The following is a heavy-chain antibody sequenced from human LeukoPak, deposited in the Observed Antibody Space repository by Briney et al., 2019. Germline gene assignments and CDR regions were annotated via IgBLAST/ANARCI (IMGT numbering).Heavy chain of an antibody. CDR2: VIPIFGTA. CDR3: ARDSSGWAGGAFDI. D-gene: IGHD6-19*01. V-gene: IGHV1-69*13. J-gene: IGHJ3*02. CDR1: GGTFSSYA. Sequence: SVKVSCKASGGTFSSYAISWMRQAPGQGLEWMGGVIPIFGTANYAQKFQGRVTITADESTSTAYMELSSLRSEDTAVYYCARDSSGWAGGAFDIWGQGTMVTVSS.